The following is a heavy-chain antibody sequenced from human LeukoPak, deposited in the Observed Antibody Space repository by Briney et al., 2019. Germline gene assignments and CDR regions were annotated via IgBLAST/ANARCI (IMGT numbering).Heavy chain of an antibody. V-gene: IGHV4-38-2*02. Sequence: SETLSLTCTVSGYSISNGYFWGWIRQSPGKGLEWIGSIYHSGSTYYTPSLKSRVTMSVDTSNNLLSLKLTSVTAADTAVYYCARFSGHCSANSCYPAYWGQGTLVSVSS. CDR3: ARFSGHCSANSCYPAY. CDR1: GYSISNGYF. CDR2: IYHSGST. J-gene: IGHJ4*02. D-gene: IGHD2-15*01.